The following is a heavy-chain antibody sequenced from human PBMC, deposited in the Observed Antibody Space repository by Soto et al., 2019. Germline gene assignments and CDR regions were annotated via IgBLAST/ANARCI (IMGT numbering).Heavy chain of an antibody. CDR2: IIPIFGTA. CDR1: GGTFSSYA. Sequence: SVKVSCKASGGTFSSYAISWVRQAPGQGLEWMGGIIPIFGTANYAQKFQGRVTITADESTSTAYMELSSLRSEDTAVYYCASIETYYYDSSAYYPMDXWGQGTLVTVSX. CDR3: ASIETYYYDSSAYYPMDX. V-gene: IGHV1-69*13. J-gene: IGHJ4*02. D-gene: IGHD3-22*01.